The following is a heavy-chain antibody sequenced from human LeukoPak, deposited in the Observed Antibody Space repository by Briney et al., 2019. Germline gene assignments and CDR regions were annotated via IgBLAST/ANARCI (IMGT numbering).Heavy chain of an antibody. CDR3: ASSPGSSWY. Sequence: PGRSLRLSCAASGFTFSSYGMHWVRQAPGKGLEWVAVIWYDGSSKYYADSVKGRFTISRDNSKNTLYLQMNSLRAEDTAVYYCASSPGSSWYWGQGTLVTVSS. CDR1: GFTFSSYG. V-gene: IGHV3-33*01. CDR2: IWYDGSSK. D-gene: IGHD6-13*01. J-gene: IGHJ4*02.